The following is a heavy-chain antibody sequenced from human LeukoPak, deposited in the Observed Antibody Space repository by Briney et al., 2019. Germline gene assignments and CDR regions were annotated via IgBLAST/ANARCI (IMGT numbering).Heavy chain of an antibody. V-gene: IGHV1-2*02. J-gene: IGHJ4*02. CDR1: GYTFTGYY. Sequence: GASVKVSCKASGYTFTGYYMHWVRQAPGQGLEWMGWINPNSGGTNYALKFQGRVTMTRDTSISTAYMELSRLRSDNTAVYYCARVQGAGYYFDYWGQGTLVTVSS. CDR3: ARVQGAGYYFDY. D-gene: IGHD3-16*01. CDR2: INPNSGGT.